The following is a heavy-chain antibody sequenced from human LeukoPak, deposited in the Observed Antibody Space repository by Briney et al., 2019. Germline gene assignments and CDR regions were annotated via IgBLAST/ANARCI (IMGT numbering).Heavy chain of an antibody. J-gene: IGHJ5*02. D-gene: IGHD3-3*01. CDR2: IYYSGST. CDR3: ARGFRVVIIPAPYNWFDP. V-gene: IGHV4-59*12. CDR1: GGSISSYY. Sequence: SETLSLTCTVSGGSISSYYWSWIRQPPGKGLEWIGYIYYSGSTNYNPSLKSRVTISVDTSKNQFSLKLSSVTAADTAVYYCARGFRVVIIPAPYNWFDPWGQGTLVTVSS.